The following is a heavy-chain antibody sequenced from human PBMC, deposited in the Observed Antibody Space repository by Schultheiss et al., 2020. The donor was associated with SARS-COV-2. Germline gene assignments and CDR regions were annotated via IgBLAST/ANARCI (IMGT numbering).Heavy chain of an antibody. D-gene: IGHD6-13*01. Sequence: GGSLRLSCAASGFTFSSYGMHWVRQAPGKGLEWVAVISYDGSNKYYADSVKGRFTISRDNSKNTLYLQMNSLRAEDTAVYYCARREASRSSSWSIYYYYGMDVWGQGTTVTVSS. CDR3: ARREASRSSSWSIYYYYGMDV. J-gene: IGHJ6*02. CDR2: ISYDGSNK. V-gene: IGHV3-30*03. CDR1: GFTFSSYG.